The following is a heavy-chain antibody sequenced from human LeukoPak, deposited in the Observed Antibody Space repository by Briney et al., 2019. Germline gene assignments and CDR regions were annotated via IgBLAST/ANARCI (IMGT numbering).Heavy chain of an antibody. J-gene: IGHJ3*02. Sequence: PGRSLRLSCAASGFTFSSYGMHWVRQAPGKGLEWVAVIWYGGSNKYYADSVKGRFTNSRDNSKNTLYLQMNSLRAEDTAVYYCAKMDTAQNAFDIWGQGTMVTVSS. V-gene: IGHV3-30*18. CDR2: IWYGGSNK. CDR3: AKMDTAQNAFDI. CDR1: GFTFSSYG. D-gene: IGHD2-21*02.